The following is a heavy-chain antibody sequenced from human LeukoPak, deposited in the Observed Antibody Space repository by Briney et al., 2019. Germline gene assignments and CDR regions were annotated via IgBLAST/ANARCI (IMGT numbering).Heavy chain of an antibody. CDR2: IYYSGST. J-gene: IGHJ4*02. Sequence: SETLSLTCTVSGGSISSSSYYWGWIRHPPGKGLEWIGSIYYSGSTYYNPSLKSRVTISVDTSKNQFSLKLSSVTAADTAVYYCARSPIGDFWSGYYYPYYIDYWGQGTLVTVSS. V-gene: IGHV4-39*01. CDR3: ARSPIGDFWSGYYYPYYIDY. D-gene: IGHD3-3*01. CDR1: GGSISSSSYY.